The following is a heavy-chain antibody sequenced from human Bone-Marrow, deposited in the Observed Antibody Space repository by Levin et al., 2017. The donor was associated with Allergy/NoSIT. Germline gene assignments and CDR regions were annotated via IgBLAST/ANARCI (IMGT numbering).Heavy chain of an antibody. Sequence: GGSLRLSCAASGFTFRSNGMYWLRQAPGKGLECVALIWYDGSNQYYADSVKGRFTVSRDNSQNTLYLQMNSLRAEDTAVYYCARATSGYADYWGQGTLVSVSS. V-gene: IGHV3-33*07. CDR3: ARATSGYADY. D-gene: IGHD5-12*01. CDR1: GFTFRSNG. J-gene: IGHJ4*02. CDR2: IWYDGSNQ.